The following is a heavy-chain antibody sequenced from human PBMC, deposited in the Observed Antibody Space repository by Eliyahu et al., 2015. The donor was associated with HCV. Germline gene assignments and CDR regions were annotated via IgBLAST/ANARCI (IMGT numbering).Heavy chain of an antibody. D-gene: IGHD5-18*01. CDR3: ARDFGGYNYGLDY. CDR2: IYSDGST. Sequence: EVQLVESGGGLIQPGGSLRLSCAASGFTVSTKYMNWVRQAPGKGLEWVSVIYSDGSTYYADSVKGRFTISRDNSKNTLYLQMNSLRAEDTAVYYCARDFGGYNYGLDYWGQGTQVTVSS. CDR1: GFTVSTKY. V-gene: IGHV3-53*01. J-gene: IGHJ4*02.